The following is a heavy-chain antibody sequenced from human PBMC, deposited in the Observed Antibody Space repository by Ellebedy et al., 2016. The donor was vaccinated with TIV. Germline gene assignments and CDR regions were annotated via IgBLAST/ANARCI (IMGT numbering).Heavy chain of an antibody. D-gene: IGHD3-22*01. CDR2: IYYSGGT. CDR3: ARVPYDSSGYPFYGLDV. CDR1: GGSINTYY. J-gene: IGHJ6*02. V-gene: IGHV4-59*01. Sequence: MPSETLSLTCTVSGGSINTYYWSWIRQPPGRGLEWIGYIYYSGGTDYNPSLKSRVTISVDTSKNQFSLKVNSVTTADTAVYYCARVPYDSSGYPFYGLDVWGQGTTVTVSS.